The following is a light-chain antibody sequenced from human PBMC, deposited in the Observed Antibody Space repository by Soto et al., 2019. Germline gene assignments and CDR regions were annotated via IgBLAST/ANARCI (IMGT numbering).Light chain of an antibody. CDR2: AAS. CDR3: QQYYSYPRT. CDR1: ESIDNW. J-gene: IGKJ1*01. Sequence: DIQVTQSPSTLSASVGDAVTITCRASESIDNWLAWYQQKPGKAPKLLIYAASTLQSGVPSRFSGSGSGTDFTLTISCLQSEDFATYYCQQYYSYPRTFGQGTKVDIK. V-gene: IGKV1-5*01.